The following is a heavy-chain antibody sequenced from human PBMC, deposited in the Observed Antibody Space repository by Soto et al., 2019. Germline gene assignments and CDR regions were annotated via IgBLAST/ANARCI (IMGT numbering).Heavy chain of an antibody. CDR1: GFTFSSYG. V-gene: IGHV3-30*18. CDR3: ANGPNIVLMVYAIPDAFDI. D-gene: IGHD2-8*01. Sequence: GGSLRLSCAASGFTFSSYGMHWVRQAPGKGLEWVAVISYDGSNKYYADSVKGRFTISRDNSKNTLYLQMNSLRAEDTAVYYCANGPNIVLMVYAIPDAFDIWGQGTMVTVSS. J-gene: IGHJ3*02. CDR2: ISYDGSNK.